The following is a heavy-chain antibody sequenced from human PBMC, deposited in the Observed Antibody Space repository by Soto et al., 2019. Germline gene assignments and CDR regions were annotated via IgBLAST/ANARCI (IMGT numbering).Heavy chain of an antibody. CDR1: GYSFTSYW. D-gene: IGHD4-17*01. CDR3: ARVTDYGDYGGYYYGMDV. CDR2: IYPGESDT. Sequence: GESLKISCKGSGYSFTSYWIGWVRQMPGKGLEWMGIIYPGESDTRYSPSFQGQVTISADKSISTAYLQWSSLKASDTAMYYCARVTDYGDYGGYYYGMDVWGQGTTVTVSS. J-gene: IGHJ6*02. V-gene: IGHV5-51*01.